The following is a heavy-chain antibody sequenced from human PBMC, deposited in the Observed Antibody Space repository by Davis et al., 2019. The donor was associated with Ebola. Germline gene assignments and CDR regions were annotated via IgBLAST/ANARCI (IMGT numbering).Heavy chain of an antibody. CDR1: GFTFSSYA. J-gene: IGHJ4*02. CDR3: AKDFEKDDYGDYSSGYFDY. CDR2: ISGSGGST. D-gene: IGHD4-17*01. Sequence: GESLKISCAASGFTFSSYAMSWVRQAPGKGLEWVSAISGSGGSTYYADSVKGRFTISRDNSKNTLYLQMNSLRAEDTAVYYCAKDFEKDDYGDYSSGYFDYWGQGTLVTVSS. V-gene: IGHV3-23*01.